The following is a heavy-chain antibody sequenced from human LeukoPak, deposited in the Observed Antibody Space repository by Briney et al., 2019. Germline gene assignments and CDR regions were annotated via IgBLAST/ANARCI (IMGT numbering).Heavy chain of an antibody. CDR1: GFTFSTYW. CDR3: ARDLTYHYDPTSDY. Sequence: GGSLRLSCAAPGFTFSTYWMHWVRQAPGKGLVWVSRIDHDGINTYYADSVKGRFTISRDNAKNTLYLQMNSLRAEDTAVYYCARDLTYHYDPTSDYWGQGTLVTVSS. V-gene: IGHV3-74*01. CDR2: IDHDGINT. D-gene: IGHD3-22*01. J-gene: IGHJ4*02.